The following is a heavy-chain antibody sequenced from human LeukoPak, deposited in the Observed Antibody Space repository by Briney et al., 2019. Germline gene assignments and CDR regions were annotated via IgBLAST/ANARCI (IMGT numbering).Heavy chain of an antibody. CDR3: AKFLGATSVTDDALDV. CDR1: GFTFSSYE. Sequence: TGGSLRLSCAASGFTFSSYEMNWVRQAPGKGLEWVSVINNSGEYTNYADSVRGRFTLSTDNTKNTMYLQMSSLRAEDTAIYYCAKFLGATSVTDDALDVWGQGTMVTV. J-gene: IGHJ3*01. V-gene: IGHV3-23*01. CDR2: INNSGEYT. D-gene: IGHD1-26*01.